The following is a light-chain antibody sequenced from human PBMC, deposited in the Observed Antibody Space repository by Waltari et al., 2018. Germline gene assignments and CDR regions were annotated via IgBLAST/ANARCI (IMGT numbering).Light chain of an antibody. V-gene: IGLV2-18*02. CDR1: RTDVGSYSR. Sequence: QSALTQPPSVSGSPGQSVTISCTGTRTDVGSYSRVSWYQQPPGSAPKVIIYEVNKRPSGVPDRCSGSNSGNTASLTISGLQPEDEADYYCSSYTSSTTLVFGGGTSLTVL. J-gene: IGLJ3*02. CDR2: EVN. CDR3: SSYTSSTTLV.